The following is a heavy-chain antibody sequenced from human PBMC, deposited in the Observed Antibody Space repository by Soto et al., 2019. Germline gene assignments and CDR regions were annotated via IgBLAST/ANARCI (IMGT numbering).Heavy chain of an antibody. J-gene: IGHJ6*02. V-gene: IGHV5-10-1*01. Sequence: PGESLKISCKGSGYSFTNYWISWVRQMPGKGLEWMGRIDPYDSYTNYSPSFQGHVTISVDKSISTAYLQWSSLKASDTAMYYCARPPLSGFGNYVMYVCGQGTTVTVSS. CDR1: GYSFTNYW. CDR2: IDPYDSYT. CDR3: ARPPLSGFGNYVMYV. D-gene: IGHD3-10*01.